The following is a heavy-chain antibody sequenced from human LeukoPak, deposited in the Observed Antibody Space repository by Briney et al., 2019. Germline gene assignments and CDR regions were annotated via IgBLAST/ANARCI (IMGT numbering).Heavy chain of an antibody. CDR3: AKDSNSGYVSVGPNY. Sequence: TGGSLRLSCAASGFVFGNYGMHWVRQAPGKGLEWVTFVRYDGSNEYYADSVKGRFTISRDNSKNTLYLQMNSLTTEDTGVYSCAKDSNSGYVSVGPNYGGLGTLVTVSS. D-gene: IGHD5-12*01. J-gene: IGHJ4*02. CDR2: VRYDGSNE. CDR1: GFVFGNYG. V-gene: IGHV3-30*02.